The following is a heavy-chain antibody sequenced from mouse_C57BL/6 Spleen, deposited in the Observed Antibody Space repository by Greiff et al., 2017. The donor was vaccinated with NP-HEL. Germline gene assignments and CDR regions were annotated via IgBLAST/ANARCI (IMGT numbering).Heavy chain of an antibody. CDR2: IDPSDSYT. CDR1: GYTFTSYW. Sequence: VQLQQPGAELVMPGASVKLSCKASGYTFTSYWMHWVKQRPGQGLEWIGEIDPSDSYTNYNQKFKGKSTLTVDKSSSTAYMQLSSLTSEDSAVYYCALITTVVATRSYWYFDVWGTGTTVTVSS. D-gene: IGHD1-1*01. J-gene: IGHJ1*03. V-gene: IGHV1-69*01. CDR3: ALITTVVATRSYWYFDV.